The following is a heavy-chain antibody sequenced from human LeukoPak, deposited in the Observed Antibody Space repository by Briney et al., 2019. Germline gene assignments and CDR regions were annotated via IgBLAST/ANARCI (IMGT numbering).Heavy chain of an antibody. Sequence: PSETLSLTCSVSGDSINNHYWSWIRQPPGKGLEWIGYIYKIGSTTYSPSLKSRVTISADTSNNQFSLKLSSVTAADTAVYYCARGVVVPAAFMDVWGKGTTVTVSS. CDR3: ARGVVVPAAFMDV. V-gene: IGHV4-59*11. CDR1: GDSINNHY. J-gene: IGHJ6*03. CDR2: IYKIGST. D-gene: IGHD2-2*01.